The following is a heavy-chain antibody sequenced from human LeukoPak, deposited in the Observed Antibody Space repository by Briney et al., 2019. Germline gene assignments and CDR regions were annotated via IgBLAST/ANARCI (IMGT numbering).Heavy chain of an antibody. Sequence: SETLSLTCTVSGDSIGSYFWSWIRQSPGKGLEWIGHIYHSGSTNYNPSLKSRVTIPIDTSKNQFSLKLTSVTSADTAVYYCARDGPAYTSRWYDYYYGLDVWGQGTTVTVSS. CDR3: ARDGPAYTSRWYDYYYGLDV. CDR2: IYHSGST. CDR1: GDSIGSYF. V-gene: IGHV4-59*01. D-gene: IGHD2-2*01. J-gene: IGHJ6*02.